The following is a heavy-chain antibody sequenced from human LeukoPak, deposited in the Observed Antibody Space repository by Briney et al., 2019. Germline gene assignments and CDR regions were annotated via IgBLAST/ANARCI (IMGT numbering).Heavy chain of an antibody. V-gene: IGHV1-18*01. CDR3: ARTPNYDFWSGYFRSQSINDY. CDR2: ISAYNGNT. J-gene: IGHJ4*02. Sequence: GASVKVSCKASGYTFTSYGISWVRQAPGQGLEWMGWISAYNGNTNYAQKLQGRVTMTTDTSTSTAYMELRSLRSDDTAVYYCARTPNYDFWSGYFRSQSINDYWGQGTLVTVSS. D-gene: IGHD3-3*01. CDR1: GYTFTSYG.